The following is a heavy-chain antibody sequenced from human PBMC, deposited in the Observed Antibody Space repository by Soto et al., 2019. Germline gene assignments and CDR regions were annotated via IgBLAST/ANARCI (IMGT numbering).Heavy chain of an antibody. CDR1: GYTFTSYG. CDR2: ISAYNGNT. CDR3: ARDRYFDLLLRRPSYDAFDI. Sequence: ASVKVSCKASGYTFTSYGISWVRQAPGQGLEWMGWISAYNGNTNYAQKLQGRVTMTTDTSTSTAYMELRSLRSDDTAVYYCARDRYFDLLLRRPSYDAFDIWGQGTMVTVSS. V-gene: IGHV1-18*04. D-gene: IGHD3-9*01. J-gene: IGHJ3*02.